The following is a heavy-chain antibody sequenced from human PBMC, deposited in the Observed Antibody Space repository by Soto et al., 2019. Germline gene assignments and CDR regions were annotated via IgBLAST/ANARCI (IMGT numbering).Heavy chain of an antibody. CDR1: GFTFSNYA. J-gene: IGHJ4*02. Sequence: QVQLVESGGGVVQPGRSLRLSCAVSGFTFSNYAMHWVRQAPGKGLEWVAVISYDGGNKYYADSVKGRFTISRDNSKNTLYLQMNNLRAEDTAVYYCARDPGYYDSSRSYFYYFDNWGQGTLVTVSS. CDR3: ARDPGYYDSSRSYFYYFDN. CDR2: ISYDGGNK. V-gene: IGHV3-30-3*01. D-gene: IGHD3-22*01.